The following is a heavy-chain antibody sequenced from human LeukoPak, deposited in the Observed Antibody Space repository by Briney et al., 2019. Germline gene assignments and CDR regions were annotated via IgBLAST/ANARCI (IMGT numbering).Heavy chain of an antibody. Sequence: ASVKVSYKASGYTFTGYYMHWVRQAPGQGLEWMGWINPNSGGTNYAQKFQGRVTMTRDTSISTAYMELSRLRSDDTAVYSCARGRAVGATTMGDYWGQGTLVTVSS. J-gene: IGHJ4*02. CDR3: ARGRAVGATTMGDY. D-gene: IGHD1-26*01. CDR1: GYTFTGYY. V-gene: IGHV1-2*02. CDR2: INPNSGGT.